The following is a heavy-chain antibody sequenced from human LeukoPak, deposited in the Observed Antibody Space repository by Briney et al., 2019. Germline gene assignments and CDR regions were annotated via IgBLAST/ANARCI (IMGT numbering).Heavy chain of an antibody. CDR2: IWYDGSNK. D-gene: IGHD3-22*01. CDR1: GFTFSRYG. V-gene: IGHV3-33*01. J-gene: IGHJ3*02. CDR3: ARDPPMYYYDEPGSRDAFEI. Sequence: PGGSLRLSCAASGFTFSRYGMHWVRQAPGKGLEWVAVIWYDGSNKYYAESVKGRFTISRDNSKNTLHLQMNSLRAEDTAVYYCARDPPMYYYDEPGSRDAFEIWGQGTMVTVFS.